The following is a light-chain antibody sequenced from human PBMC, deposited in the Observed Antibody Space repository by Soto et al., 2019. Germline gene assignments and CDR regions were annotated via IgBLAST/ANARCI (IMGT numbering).Light chain of an antibody. Sequence: SVLTQPPSVSGAPGQRVTISSTGSSSNIGAGYPVHWYQQLPGTAPKLLVAGNRPSGVPDRFSVSKSGASASLAITGLQAADEADYCCQSYDSSLSRRGVFGGGTQLTVL. CDR1: SSNIGAGYP. V-gene: IGLV1-40*01. J-gene: IGLJ3*02. CDR3: QSYDSSLSRRGV. CDR2: G.